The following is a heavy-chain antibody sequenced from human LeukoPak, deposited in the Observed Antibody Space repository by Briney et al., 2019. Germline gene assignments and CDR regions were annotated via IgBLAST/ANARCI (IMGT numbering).Heavy chain of an antibody. CDR1: GGPIISHY. CDR2: ISNSGST. V-gene: IGHV4-59*11. D-gene: IGHD1-1*01. J-gene: IGHJ6*03. CDR3: VRDALEGYYSYYYMDV. Sequence: PSETLSLTCSVSGGPIISHYWSWIRQPPGKGLEGIGYISNSGSTDYNPSLRSRVTISINTSKNQFSLKLTSVTAAGSAVYYCVRDALEGYYSYYYMDVWGRGTTVTVSS.